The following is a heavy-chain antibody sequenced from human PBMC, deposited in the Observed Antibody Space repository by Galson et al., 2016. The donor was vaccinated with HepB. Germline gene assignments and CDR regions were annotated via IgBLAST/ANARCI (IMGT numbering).Heavy chain of an antibody. CDR3: ARDRGLLHYYYGMDV. J-gene: IGHJ6*02. Sequence: SLRLSCAASGFIFKDYAMHWVRQAPGKGLEWVSSISWNSGSIGYANSVKGRFTISRDNAKNSLYLQMNSLRADDTAVYLCARDRGLLHYYYGMDVWGQGTTVTVSS. CDR1: GFIFKDYA. D-gene: IGHD4-17*01. V-gene: IGHV3-9*01. CDR2: ISWNSGSI.